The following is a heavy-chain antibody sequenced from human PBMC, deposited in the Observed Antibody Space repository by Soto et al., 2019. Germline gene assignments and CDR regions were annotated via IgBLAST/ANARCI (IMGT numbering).Heavy chain of an antibody. CDR1: GFTFSSYG. V-gene: IGHV3-30*18. CDR3: AKDRGGMDV. Sequence: QVQLVESGGGVVQPGRSLRLSCAASGFTFSSYGMHWVRQAPGKGLEWVAVISYDGSNKYYADSVKGRFTISRDNSKNTLYLRMNSLRAEDTAVYYCAKDRGGMDVWGQGTTVTVSS. CDR2: ISYDGSNK. J-gene: IGHJ6*02.